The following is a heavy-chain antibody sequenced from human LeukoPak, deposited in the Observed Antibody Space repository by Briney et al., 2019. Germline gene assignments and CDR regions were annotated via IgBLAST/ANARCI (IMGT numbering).Heavy chain of an antibody. V-gene: IGHV1-18*01. J-gene: IGHJ4*02. CDR1: GYTFTSYG. CDR2: ISAYNGNT. CDR3: ASSRDYKHSSGASFDY. D-gene: IGHD3-22*01. Sequence: GASVKVSCKASGYTFTSYGISWVRQAPGQGLEWMGWISAYNGNTSYAQKLQGRVTMTRNTSISTAYMELSSLRSEDTAVYYCASSRDYKHSSGASFDYWGQGTLVTVSS.